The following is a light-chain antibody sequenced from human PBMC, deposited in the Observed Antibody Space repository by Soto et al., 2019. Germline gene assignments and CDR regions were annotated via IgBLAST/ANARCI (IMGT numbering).Light chain of an antibody. CDR1: QSVSSNS. CDR3: HKYGSSPRT. V-gene: IGKV3-20*01. J-gene: IGKJ1*01. Sequence: ERVLTQAPVTLSLSPGEGATLSCRSSQSVSSNSLAWYQQKPGQAPRLLIYGASSRATGIPDRFSGSGSGTDFTLTISRLEPEDCAVYYCHKYGSSPRTFGRGTKVDIK. CDR2: GAS.